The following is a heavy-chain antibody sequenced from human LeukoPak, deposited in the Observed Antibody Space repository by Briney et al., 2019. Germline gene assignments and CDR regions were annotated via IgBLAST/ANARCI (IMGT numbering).Heavy chain of an antibody. J-gene: IGHJ4*02. V-gene: IGHV1-8*01. Sequence: ASVKVSCKXSGYTFTSYDINWVRQATGQGLEWMGWMNPNSGNTDYSQKFQGRVTMTRNTSISTAYMELSSLRSEDTAVYYCARGDHDFWSGYSLYYFDYWGQGTLVTVSS. D-gene: IGHD3-3*01. CDR2: MNPNSGNT. CDR1: GYTFTSYD. CDR3: ARGDHDFWSGYSLYYFDY.